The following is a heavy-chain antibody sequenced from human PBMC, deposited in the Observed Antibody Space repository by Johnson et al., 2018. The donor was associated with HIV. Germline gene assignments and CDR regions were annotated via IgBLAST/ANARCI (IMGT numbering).Heavy chain of an antibody. Sequence: QVHLVESGGGVVQPGRSLRLSCAASGYTFSSYGMHWVRQAPGKGLDWVSVIYSGGSTYYADSVKGSFTISRDNSNNTLYLQMNSLRAEDAAVYYCAKDKFMFLENPVDAFDVWGQGTMVTFSS. V-gene: IGHV3-NL1*01. D-gene: IGHD3-3*01. CDR3: AKDKFMFLENPVDAFDV. CDR2: IYSGGST. J-gene: IGHJ3*01. CDR1: GYTFSSYG.